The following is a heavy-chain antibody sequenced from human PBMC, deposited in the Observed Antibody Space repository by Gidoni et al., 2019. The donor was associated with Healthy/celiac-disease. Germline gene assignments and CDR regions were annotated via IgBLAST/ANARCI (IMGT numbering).Heavy chain of an antibody. Sequence: QVQLVPPGAEVKKPGSSVTVACTAAAGNSSSYAISWVLQAPGQGLEWLGGIIPIFGTANYAQTFQGRVTITADESTSTAYIELSSLRSEDTAVYYCARGSARSLCYWFDPWGQGTLVTVSS. CDR3: ARGSARSLCYWFDP. V-gene: IGHV1-69*01. D-gene: IGHD2-15*01. CDR2: IIPIFGTA. J-gene: IGHJ5*02. CDR1: AGNSSSYA.